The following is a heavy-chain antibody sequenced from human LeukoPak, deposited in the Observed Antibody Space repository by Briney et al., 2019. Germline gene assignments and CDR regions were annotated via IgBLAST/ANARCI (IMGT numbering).Heavy chain of an antibody. CDR3: VGDQVDNVGWLT. CDR2: INGDGRTT. CDR1: GFIFSTYT. Sequence: GGSLRLSCSASGFIFSTYTMYWVRQAPGKGLEFVSVINGDGRTTCYADSVKGRFTISRDNSKNTLYLQMNSLRAEDTAVYYCVGDQVDNVGWLTWGQGTRVTVSS. D-gene: IGHD5-12*01. J-gene: IGHJ5*02. V-gene: IGHV3-64D*06.